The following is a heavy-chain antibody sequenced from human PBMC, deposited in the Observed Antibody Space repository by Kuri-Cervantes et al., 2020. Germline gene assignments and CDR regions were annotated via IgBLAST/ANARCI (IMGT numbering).Heavy chain of an antibody. V-gene: IGHV3-21*01. D-gene: IGHD6-13*01. J-gene: IGHJ4*02. Sequence: LSLTCAASGFTFSSYSMSWVRQAPGKGLEWVSSISSSSSYIYYADSVKGRFTISRDNAKNSLYLQMNSLRAEDTAVYYCARGGSSWLDYWGQGTLVTVSS. CDR1: GFTFSSYS. CDR2: ISSSSSYI. CDR3: ARGGSSWLDY.